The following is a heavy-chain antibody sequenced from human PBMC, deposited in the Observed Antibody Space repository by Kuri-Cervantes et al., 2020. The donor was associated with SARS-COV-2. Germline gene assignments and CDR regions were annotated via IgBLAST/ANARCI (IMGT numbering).Heavy chain of an antibody. CDR3: AREFPGDYWFDP. J-gene: IGHJ5*02. CDR2: IKQDGSEK. Sequence: GGSLRLSCEASGISFSYYWMTWVRQTPGRGLEWVANIKQDGSEKYYVDSVKGRFTISRDNAGNSLFLQMNSLRAEDTAVYYCAREFPGDYWFDPWGQGTPVTVSS. D-gene: IGHD7-27*01. V-gene: IGHV3-7*01. CDR1: GISFSYYW.